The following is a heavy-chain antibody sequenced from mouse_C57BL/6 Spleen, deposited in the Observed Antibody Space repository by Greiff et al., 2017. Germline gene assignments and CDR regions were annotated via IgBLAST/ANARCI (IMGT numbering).Heavy chain of an antibody. CDR2: IYPYSGVS. J-gene: IGHJ1*03. V-gene: IGHV1-31*01. Sequence: EVKLVESGPELVKPGASVKISCKASGYTFTGYYMHWVKQSHGHSLDWIGYIYPYSGVSSYNQKFKGKATLTVDKSSSTAYMQLRSLTSEDSAVYYCTGREGDFDVWGTGTTVTVSS. CDR1: GYTFTGYY. CDR3: TGREGDFDV.